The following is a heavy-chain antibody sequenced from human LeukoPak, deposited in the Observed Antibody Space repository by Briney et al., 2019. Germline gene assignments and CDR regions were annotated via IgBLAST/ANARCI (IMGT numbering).Heavy chain of an antibody. CDR2: ISWNSGSI. V-gene: IGHV3-9*01. CDR3: AKIGRYFDWLFGGPFDY. D-gene: IGHD3-9*01. CDR1: GFTFDDYA. J-gene: IGHJ4*02. Sequence: PGRSLRLSCAASGFTFDDYAMHWVRQAPGKGLEWVSGISWNSGSIGYADSVKGRFTISRDNAKNSLYLQMNSLRAEDTALYYCAKIGRYFDWLFGGPFDYWGQGTLVTVSS.